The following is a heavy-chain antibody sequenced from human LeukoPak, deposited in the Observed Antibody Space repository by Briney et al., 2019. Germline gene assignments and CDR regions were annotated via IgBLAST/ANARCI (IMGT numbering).Heavy chain of an antibody. D-gene: IGHD1-26*01. V-gene: IGHV4-34*01. CDR3: ARDRSGSYLSYFDY. J-gene: IGHJ4*02. Sequence: SETLSLTCAVYGGSFSGYYWSWIRQPPGKGLEWIGEINHSGSTNYNPSLKSRVTISVDTSKNQFSLKLSSVTAADTAVYYCARDRSGSYLSYFDYWGQGTLVTVSS. CDR2: INHSGST. CDR1: GGSFSGYY.